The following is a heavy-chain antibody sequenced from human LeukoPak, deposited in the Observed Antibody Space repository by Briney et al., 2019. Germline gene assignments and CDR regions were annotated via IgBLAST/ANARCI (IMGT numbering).Heavy chain of an antibody. CDR2: ISGSGGST. CDR1: GFTFSSYA. V-gene: IGHV3-23*01. Sequence: GGSLRLSCAASGFTFSSYAMSWVRQAPGKGLEWVSAISGSGGSTYYADSVKGRFTISRDNSKNTLYLQMNSLRAEDTAVYYCAKGNVVIPAAGYYFDYWGQGTLATVSS. J-gene: IGHJ4*02. D-gene: IGHD2-2*01. CDR3: AKGNVVIPAAGYYFDY.